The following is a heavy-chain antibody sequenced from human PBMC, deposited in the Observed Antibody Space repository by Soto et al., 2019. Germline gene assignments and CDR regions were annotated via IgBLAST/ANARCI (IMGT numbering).Heavy chain of an antibody. V-gene: IGHV3-23*01. CDR2: TSIGGNT. CDR1: GFPFNTYA. J-gene: IGHJ5*02. CDR3: ARDLRPGLIVPTKSGFDP. Sequence: PGGSLRLSCEASGFPFNTYAMAWFRQVPGMGLEWVSTTSIGGNTDPAESVRGRFTVSRDNSKNTLYLQMTNLRVEDAAIYFCARDLRPGLIVPTKSGFDPWGQGTRVTVSS. D-gene: IGHD2-21*01.